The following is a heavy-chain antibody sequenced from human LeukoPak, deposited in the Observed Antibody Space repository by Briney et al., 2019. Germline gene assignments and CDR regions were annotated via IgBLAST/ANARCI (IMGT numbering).Heavy chain of an antibody. CDR2: IWYDGSNK. CDR3: ARLRDDAFDI. V-gene: IGHV3-33*01. Sequence: GGSLRLSCAASGFTFSGYAMHWVRQAPGKGLEWVAVIWYDGSNKYYADSVKGRFTISRDNSKNTLYLQMNSLRAEDTAVYYCARLRDDAFDIWGQGTMVTVSS. D-gene: IGHD4-17*01. J-gene: IGHJ3*02. CDR1: GFTFSGYA.